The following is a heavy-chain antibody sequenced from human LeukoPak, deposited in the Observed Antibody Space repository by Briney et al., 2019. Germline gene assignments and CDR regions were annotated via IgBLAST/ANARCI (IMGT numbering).Heavy chain of an antibody. J-gene: IGHJ6*03. CDR2: ISWDGGST. CDR1: GFTFDDYA. CDR3: AKAQPLGYCSGGSCYSDYYYYMDV. D-gene: IGHD2-15*01. Sequence: GGSLRPSCAASGFTFDDYAMHWVRQAPGKGLEWVSLISWDGGSTYYADSVKGRFTISRDNSKNSLYLQMNSLRAEDTALYYCAKAQPLGYCSGGSCYSDYYYYMDVWGKGTTVTVSS. V-gene: IGHV3-43D*03.